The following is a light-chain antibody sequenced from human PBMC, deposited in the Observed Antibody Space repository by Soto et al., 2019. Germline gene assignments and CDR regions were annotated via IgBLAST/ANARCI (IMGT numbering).Light chain of an antibody. CDR2: AAS. Sequence: DIPMTQSPSSLSASVGDRVTITCRASQTITTYLNWYQQKPGRAPNLLISAASNLQSGVPSRFSGSGSGTDFTLTITSLQPEDFATYYCQQSYTTPCTFGQGTKLEIK. V-gene: IGKV1-39*01. J-gene: IGKJ2*02. CDR1: QTITTY. CDR3: QQSYTTPCT.